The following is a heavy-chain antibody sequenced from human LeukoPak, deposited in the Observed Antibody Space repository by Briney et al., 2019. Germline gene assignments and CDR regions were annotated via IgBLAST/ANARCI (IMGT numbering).Heavy chain of an antibody. CDR1: GFTFSSYS. J-gene: IGHJ4*02. Sequence: GGSLRLSCAASGFTFSSYSMNWVRQAPATGLEWVSSISNSSSYIYYAYSVKGRSTISRDNAKNSLYLQMNSLRAEDTAVYYCARYHARGDEGMLGFDYWGQGTLVTVSS. D-gene: IGHD3-16*01. CDR2: ISNSSSYI. V-gene: IGHV3-21*01. CDR3: ARYHARGDEGMLGFDY.